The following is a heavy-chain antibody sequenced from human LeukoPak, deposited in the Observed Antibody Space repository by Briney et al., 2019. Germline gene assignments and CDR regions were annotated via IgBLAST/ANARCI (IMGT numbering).Heavy chain of an antibody. D-gene: IGHD5-18*01. CDR2: INSDGSST. J-gene: IGHJ4*02. CDR1: GFTFSNYW. V-gene: IGHV3-74*01. CDR3: ARGLSTAMVTPFGY. Sequence: PGGSLRLSCAASGFTFSNYWMHWVRQAPGKGLAWVSRINSDGSSTNYADSVKGRFTISRDNAKNTLYVQMNSLTAEDTAVYYCARGLSTAMVTPFGYWGQGTLVTVSS.